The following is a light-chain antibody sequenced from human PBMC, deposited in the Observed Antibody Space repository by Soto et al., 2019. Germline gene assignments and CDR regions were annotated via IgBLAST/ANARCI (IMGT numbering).Light chain of an antibody. J-gene: IGKJ1*01. Sequence: DIQMTQSPSSLSASVGDRVTITCRTSQSISDHLNWYQQKPGEAPKLLIYAASSLQSGVPSRFSGSGSGTFFTLPISSRQLEDFATYYCQLSYSTPRTFGQGTKVEIK. V-gene: IGKV1-39*01. CDR2: AAS. CDR3: QLSYSTPRT. CDR1: QSISDH.